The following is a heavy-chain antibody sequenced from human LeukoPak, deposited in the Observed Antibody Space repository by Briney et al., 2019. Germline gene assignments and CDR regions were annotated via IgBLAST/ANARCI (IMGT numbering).Heavy chain of an antibody. J-gene: IGHJ5*02. Sequence: SETLSLTCAVYGGSFSGYYWSWIRQPPGKGLEWIGEINHSGSTNYNPSLKRRVTVSLDTSENQLSLKLSSVTAADTAVYYCARKGFGNLDSWFDPWGQGTLVTVSS. D-gene: IGHD3-10*01. CDR3: ARKGFGNLDSWFDP. CDR1: GGSFSGYY. V-gene: IGHV4-34*01. CDR2: INHSGST.